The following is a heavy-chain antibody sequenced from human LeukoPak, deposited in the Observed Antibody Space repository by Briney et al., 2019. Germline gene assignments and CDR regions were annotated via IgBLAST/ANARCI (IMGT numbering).Heavy chain of an antibody. J-gene: IGHJ4*02. CDR1: GFTFSSYS. Sequence: GGSLRLSCAASGFTFSSYSMNWVRQAPGKGLEWVSSISSSSSYIYYADSVKGRFTISRDNAKNTLYLQMNSLRAEDTAVYYCARDLSYSGIDYWGQGTLVTVSS. CDR3: ARDLSYSGIDY. V-gene: IGHV3-21*01. D-gene: IGHD1-26*01. CDR2: ISSSSSYI.